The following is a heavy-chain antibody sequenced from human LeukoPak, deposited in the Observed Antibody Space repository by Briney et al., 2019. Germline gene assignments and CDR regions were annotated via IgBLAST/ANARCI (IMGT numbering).Heavy chain of an antibody. Sequence: GGSLRLSCAASGFTFSSYAMHWVRQAPGKGLEWVAVISYDGSNKYYADSVKGRFTISRDNSKNTLYLQMNSLRAEDTAVYYCAREKQDPYYFDYWGQGTLVTVSS. CDR2: ISYDGSNK. CDR1: GFTFSSYA. D-gene: IGHD2-15*01. CDR3: AREKQDPYYFDY. J-gene: IGHJ4*02. V-gene: IGHV3-30-3*01.